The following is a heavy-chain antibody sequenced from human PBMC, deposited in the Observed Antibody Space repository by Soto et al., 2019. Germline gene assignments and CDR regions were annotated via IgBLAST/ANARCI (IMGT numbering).Heavy chain of an antibody. Sequence: EVQLVESGGGLVQPGGSLRLSCAASGFPFSGYWMHWVRQAPGKGLVWVSRINSDGSRINYADSVKGRFTISRDNAENTLYLQMNSLTDEDTAVYYCGRDVQNDGNYSIDARGKGTTVTVSS. CDR3: GRDVQNDGNYSIDA. CDR2: INSDGSRI. V-gene: IGHV3-74*01. CDR1: GFPFSGYW. J-gene: IGHJ6*03.